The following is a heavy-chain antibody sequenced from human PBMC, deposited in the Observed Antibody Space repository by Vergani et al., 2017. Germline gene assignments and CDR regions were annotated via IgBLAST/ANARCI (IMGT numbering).Heavy chain of an antibody. CDR3: ANRPVPCLWFGELRDYFDD. J-gene: IGHJ4*02. Sequence: QITLKESGPTLVKPTQTLTLTCTVSGFSLDTSGVGVAWIRQPPGKALECLGLIYWNDERRYSPSLSGRLTIIRDTSKNEVVLTMTNMDPADTATYYCANRPVPCLWFGELRDYFDDWGEGTLVSVSS. V-gene: IGHV2-5*01. D-gene: IGHD3-10*01. CDR2: IYWNDER. CDR1: GFSLDTSGVG.